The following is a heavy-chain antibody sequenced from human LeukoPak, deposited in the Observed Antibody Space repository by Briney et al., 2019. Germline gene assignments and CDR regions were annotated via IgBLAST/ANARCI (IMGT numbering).Heavy chain of an antibody. J-gene: IGHJ4*02. D-gene: IGHD4/OR15-4a*01. CDR1: GGSLSGYY. V-gene: IGHV4-34*01. CDR2: IGHSGTT. CDR3: AREGRMSMGIEY. Sequence: PSETLSLTCAVYGGSLSGYYWSCIRQSPEKGLQWIGEIGHSGTTNFNPSLKSRVSMSVDTSKNQFSLKLTSVTAADAAVYFCAREGRMSMGIEYWGQGTLVTVSS.